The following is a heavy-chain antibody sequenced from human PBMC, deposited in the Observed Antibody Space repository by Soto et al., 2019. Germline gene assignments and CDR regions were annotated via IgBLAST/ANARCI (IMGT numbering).Heavy chain of an antibody. CDR3: AMALVTATLIGGSYFDY. V-gene: IGHV1-2*04. D-gene: IGHD2-21*02. CDR2: INPNSGGT. CDR1: GYTFTGYY. J-gene: IGHJ4*02. Sequence: ASVKVSCKASGYTFTGYYMHWVRQAPGQGLEWMGWINPNSGGTNYAQKFQGWVTMTRDTSISTAYMELSRLRSDDTAVYFCAMALVTATLIGGSYFDYWGQGTLVTVSS.